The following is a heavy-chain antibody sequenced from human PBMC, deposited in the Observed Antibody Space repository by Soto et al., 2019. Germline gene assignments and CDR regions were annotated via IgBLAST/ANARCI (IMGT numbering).Heavy chain of an antibody. V-gene: IGHV1-69*01. CDR1: GGLFSSYP. CDR3: ARGGSGYTWFNEF. Sequence: QAQLVQSGAEVKKPVFSVKVSCKDSGGLFSSYPISWVRQVPGQGLKRMGGIIPVFQTAYYTQRFQGRVTITADESTNTAYMELSSLRSEDTAIDYCARGGSGYTWFNEFWGQGTLVTVSS. D-gene: IGHD3-22*01. J-gene: IGHJ4*02. CDR2: IIPVFQTA.